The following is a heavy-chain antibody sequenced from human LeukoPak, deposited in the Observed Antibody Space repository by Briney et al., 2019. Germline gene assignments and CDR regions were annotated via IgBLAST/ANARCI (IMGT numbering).Heavy chain of an antibody. CDR2: INHSGST. D-gene: IGHD1-14*01. CDR3: ARRGRSRLTAAFDY. Sequence: SETLSLTCAVYGGSFSGYYWSWIRQPPGKGLEWIGEINHSGSTNYNPSLKSRVTISVDTSKNQFSLKLSSVTAADTAVYYCARRGRSRLTAAFDYWGQGTLVTVSS. J-gene: IGHJ4*02. V-gene: IGHV4-34*01. CDR1: GGSFSGYY.